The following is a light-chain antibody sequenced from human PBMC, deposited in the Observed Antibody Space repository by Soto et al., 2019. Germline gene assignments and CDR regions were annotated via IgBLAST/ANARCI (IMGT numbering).Light chain of an antibody. V-gene: IGLV1-44*01. CDR1: SSNLGSNT. Sequence: QSVLTQPPSASGTPGQRVTISCSGSSSNLGSNTVNWYQQLPGTAPKLHIYSNNQRPSGVPDRFSGSKSGTSASLAISGLQSEDEADYYCAAWDDSLNGPVFGGGTKLTV. J-gene: IGLJ2*01. CDR2: SNN. CDR3: AAWDDSLNGPV.